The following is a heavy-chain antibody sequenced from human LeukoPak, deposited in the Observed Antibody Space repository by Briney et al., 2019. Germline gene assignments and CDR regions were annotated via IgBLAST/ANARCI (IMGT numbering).Heavy chain of an antibody. CDR1: GGSISSYY. Sequence: SETLSLTCTVSGGSISSYYWSWIRQPPGKGLEWIGYIYYSGSTNYNPSLKSRVTISVDTSKNQFSLKLSSVTAADTAAYYCARNPISYYDFWSGYFSHAFDIWGQGTMVTVSS. V-gene: IGHV4-59*01. D-gene: IGHD3-3*01. CDR3: ARNPISYYDFWSGYFSHAFDI. CDR2: IYYSGST. J-gene: IGHJ3*02.